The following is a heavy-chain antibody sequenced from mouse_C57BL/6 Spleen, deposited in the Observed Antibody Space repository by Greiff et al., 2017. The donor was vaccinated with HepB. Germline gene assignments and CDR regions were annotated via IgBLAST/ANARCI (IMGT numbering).Heavy chain of an antibody. Sequence: QVQLQQPGAELVMPGASVKLSCKASGYTFTSYWMHWVKQRPGQGLEWIGEIDPSDSYTNYNQKFKGKSTLTVDKSSSTAYMQLSSLTSEDSAVYYCARREWLLCFDYWGQGTTLTVSS. CDR3: ARREWLLCFDY. D-gene: IGHD2-3*01. CDR2: IDPSDSYT. CDR1: GYTFTSYW. J-gene: IGHJ2*01. V-gene: IGHV1-69*01.